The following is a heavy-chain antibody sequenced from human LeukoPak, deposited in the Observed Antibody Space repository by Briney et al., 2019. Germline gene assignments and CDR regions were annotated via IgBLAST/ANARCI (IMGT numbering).Heavy chain of an antibody. D-gene: IGHD5-24*01. Sequence: GASVKVSCKASGYTFSGYYLHWVRQAPGQGLEWMGWINPNSGGTNYAQKFQGRVTVTRDTSISTAYMDLSRLTSDDTAVYYCARGNPRDGYNYDYWGQGTLVTVSS. J-gene: IGHJ4*02. CDR3: ARGNPRDGYNYDY. V-gene: IGHV1-2*02. CDR1: GYTFSGYY. CDR2: INPNSGGT.